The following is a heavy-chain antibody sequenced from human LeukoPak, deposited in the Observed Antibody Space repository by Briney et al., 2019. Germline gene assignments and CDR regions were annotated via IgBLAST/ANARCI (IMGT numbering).Heavy chain of an antibody. Sequence: ASMKVSCKASGYTFTGYDINWVRQATGQGLEWMGWMNPNSGNTGYAQKFQGRVTITRNTSISTAYMELSSLRSEDTAVYYCAREPPIAAAGTGYYYYYMDVWGKGTTVTVSS. J-gene: IGHJ6*03. D-gene: IGHD6-13*01. CDR1: GYTFTGYD. CDR3: AREPPIAAAGTGYYYYYMDV. V-gene: IGHV1-8*03. CDR2: MNPNSGNT.